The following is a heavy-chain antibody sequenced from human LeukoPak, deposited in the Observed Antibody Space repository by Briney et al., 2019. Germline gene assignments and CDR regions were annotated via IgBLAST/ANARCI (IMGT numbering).Heavy chain of an antibody. CDR2: IRWNSGSA. CDR3: AKDDDFDHWSGDHGYFDY. D-gene: IGHD3-3*01. Sequence: GRSLTLSCATSGFTFDDYAMHWVRQAPGKGLEWVSGIRWNSGSAGYADSVKGRFTISRDNAKNSLYLQMSSLTTEDTAFYFCAKDDDFDHWSGDHGYFDYWGQGSLVTVSS. CDR1: GFTFDDYA. V-gene: IGHV3-9*01. J-gene: IGHJ4*02.